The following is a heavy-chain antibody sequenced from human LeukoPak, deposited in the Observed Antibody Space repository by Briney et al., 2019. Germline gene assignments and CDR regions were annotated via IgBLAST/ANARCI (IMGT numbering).Heavy chain of an antibody. CDR3: ARERYSGSYYRAFDI. CDR2: IYISGST. Sequence: SETLSLTCTVSGVSISSYYWSWIRQPPGKGLEWIGRIYISGSTVYNPSLKSRVTISVDTSKTQISLKVNSVTAADTAVYYCARERYSGSYYRAFDIWGQRTMVTVSP. D-gene: IGHD1-26*01. J-gene: IGHJ3*02. CDR1: GVSISSYY. V-gene: IGHV4-4*07.